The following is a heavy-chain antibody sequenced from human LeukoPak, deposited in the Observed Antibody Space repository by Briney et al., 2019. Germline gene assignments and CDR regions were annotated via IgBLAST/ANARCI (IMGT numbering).Heavy chain of an antibody. V-gene: IGHV4-4*07. Sequence: SETLSLTCTVSGGSISSYYWSWIRQPAGKGLEWIGRIYTSGSTNYNPSLKSRVTMSVDTSKNQFSLKLSSVTAADTAVYYCARQLRGYSYGPNWFDPWGQGTLVTVSS. CDR2: IYTSGST. D-gene: IGHD5-18*01. CDR3: ARQLRGYSYGPNWFDP. J-gene: IGHJ5*02. CDR1: GGSISSYY.